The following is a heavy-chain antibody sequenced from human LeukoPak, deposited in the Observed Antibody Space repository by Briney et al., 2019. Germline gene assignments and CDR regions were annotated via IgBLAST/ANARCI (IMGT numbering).Heavy chain of an antibody. CDR2: ISGSGEFI. D-gene: IGHD3-22*01. J-gene: IGHJ4*02. CDR3: ARDDSHGYHFFDS. V-gene: IGHV3-21*01. CDR1: GFTFSSYS. Sequence: PGGSLRLSCAASGFTFSSYSMNWIRQTPGKGLEWVSSISGSGEFIYYVDSVRGRFTISRDNDKNSLYLQMNSLRPEDTAVYYCARDDSHGYHFFDSWGQGTLVTVSS.